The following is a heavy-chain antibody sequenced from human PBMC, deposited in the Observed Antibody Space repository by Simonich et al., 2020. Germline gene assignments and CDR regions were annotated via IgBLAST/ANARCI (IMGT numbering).Heavy chain of an antibody. J-gene: IGHJ6*02. CDR3: AGGVYCSSTSCSTYYYYGMDV. CDR2: ISRSSSYI. V-gene: IGHV3-21*01. CDR1: GFTFSSYG. Sequence: EVQLVESGGGLVKPGGSLRLSCAASGFTFSSYGMNWVSQAQGKGRGWVSSISRSSSYIYYADSVKDRFTIARDNAKNALYLQINSLRAEDTAVYYCAGGVYCSSTSCSTYYYYGMDVWGQGTTVTVSS. D-gene: IGHD2-2*01.